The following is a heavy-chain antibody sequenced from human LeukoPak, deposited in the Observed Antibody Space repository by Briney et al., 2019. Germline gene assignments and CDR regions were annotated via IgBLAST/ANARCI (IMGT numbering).Heavy chain of an antibody. CDR1: GFTFDDYG. Sequence: GGSLRLSCAASGFTFDDYGMSWVRQAPGKGLEWVSGINWNGGSTGYADSVKGRFTMSRDNAKNSLYLQMNSLRAEDTALYHCARDARITIFGVVIISPFDYWGQGTLVTVSS. J-gene: IGHJ4*02. CDR3: ARDARITIFGVVIISPFDY. V-gene: IGHV3-20*01. CDR2: INWNGGST. D-gene: IGHD3-3*01.